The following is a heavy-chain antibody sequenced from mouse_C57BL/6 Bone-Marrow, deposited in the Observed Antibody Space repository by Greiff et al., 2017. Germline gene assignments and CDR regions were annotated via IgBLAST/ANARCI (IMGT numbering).Heavy chain of an antibody. D-gene: IGHD1-3*01. CDR3: ANRELGRYYAMDY. J-gene: IGHJ4*01. V-gene: IGHV1-55*01. Sequence: QVQLQQSGAELVKPGASVKMSCKASGYTFTSYWITWVKQRPGQGLEWIGDIYPGSGSTNYNEKFKSKATLTVDTSSSTAYMQLSSLTSEDSAVYYCANRELGRYYAMDYWGQGTSVTVSS. CDR1: GYTFTSYW. CDR2: IYPGSGST.